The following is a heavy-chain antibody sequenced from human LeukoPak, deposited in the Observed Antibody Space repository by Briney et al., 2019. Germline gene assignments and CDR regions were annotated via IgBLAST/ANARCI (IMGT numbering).Heavy chain of an antibody. CDR3: AGARVGGFILTPDWYSAL. J-gene: IGHJ2*01. Sequence: SETLSLTCTVSGGSISSYYCNWIRQSPGRGLEWIGYSYYSGSTSYNPSLKSRVTISVDTSKNQFSLKLTSVTAADTAVYFCAGARVGGFILTPDWYSALWARATLVIVSS. D-gene: IGHD3-10*01. V-gene: IGHV4-59*01. CDR1: GGSISSYY. CDR2: SYYSGST.